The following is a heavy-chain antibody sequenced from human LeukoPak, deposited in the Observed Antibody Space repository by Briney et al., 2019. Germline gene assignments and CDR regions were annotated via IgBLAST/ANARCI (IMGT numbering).Heavy chain of an antibody. CDR3: ATAYHGVYYSDY. V-gene: IGHV1-2*02. J-gene: IGHJ4*02. Sequence: GASVKVSCKTSEYTFTGYYIHWVRQAPGQGLEWMAWINPNTGGTNYAQKFQGRVTLTRDTSISTAYMELSSLRSDDTAMYYCATAYHGVYYSDYWGQGTLVSVSS. D-gene: IGHD6-13*01. CDR2: INPNTGGT. CDR1: EYTFTGYY.